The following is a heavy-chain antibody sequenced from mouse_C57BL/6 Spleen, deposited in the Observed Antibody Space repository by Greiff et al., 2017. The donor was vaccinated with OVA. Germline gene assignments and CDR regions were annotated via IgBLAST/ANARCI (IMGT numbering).Heavy chain of an antibody. V-gene: IGHV5-4*01. D-gene: IGHD1-1*01. CDR2: ISDGGSYT. CDR1: GFTFSSYA. J-gene: IGHJ2*01. CDR3: AREGRVFTTVFDY. Sequence: DVQLVESGGGLVKPGGSLKLSCAASGFTFSSYAMSWVRQTPEKRLEWVATISDGGSYTYYPDNVKGRFTISRDNAKNNLYLQMSHLKSEDTAMYYCAREGRVFTTVFDYWGQGTTLTVSS.